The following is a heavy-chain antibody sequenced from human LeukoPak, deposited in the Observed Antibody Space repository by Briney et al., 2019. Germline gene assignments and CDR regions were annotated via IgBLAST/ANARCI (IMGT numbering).Heavy chain of an antibody. V-gene: IGHV1-69*01. CDR1: GCTFSSYA. CDR3: ARAGATVTSGFDY. J-gene: IGHJ4*02. D-gene: IGHD4-17*01. CDR2: IIPIFGTA. Sequence: GASVKVSCKASGCTFSSYAISWVRQAPGQGLEWMGGIIPIFGTANYAQKFQGRVTITADESTSTAYMELSSLRSEDTAVYYCARAGATVTSGFDYWGQGTLVTVSS.